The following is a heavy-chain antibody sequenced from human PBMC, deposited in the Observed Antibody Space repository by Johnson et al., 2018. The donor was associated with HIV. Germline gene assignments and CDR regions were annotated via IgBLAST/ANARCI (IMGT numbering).Heavy chain of an antibody. CDR2: ISYDGSNK. V-gene: IGHV3-30-3*01. CDR3: ARAEGLTGRNAFDI. Sequence: QVQLVESGGGVVQPVRSLRLSCAASGFTFSSYAVHWVRQAPGKGLEWVAVISYDGSNKYYADSVKGRFTISRDNSKNTLHLQMNSLRAEDTAVYYCARAEGLTGRNAFDIWGQGTMVTVSS. J-gene: IGHJ3*02. CDR1: GFTFSSYA. D-gene: IGHD1-20*01.